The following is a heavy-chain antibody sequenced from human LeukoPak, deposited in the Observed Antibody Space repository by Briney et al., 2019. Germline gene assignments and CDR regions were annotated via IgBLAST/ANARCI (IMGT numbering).Heavy chain of an antibody. D-gene: IGHD2-2*01. J-gene: IGHJ4*02. CDR1: GGSISSGGYY. Sequence: SQTLSLTCTVSGGSISSGGYYWSWIPQHPGKGLEWIGYIYYSGSTYYNPSLKSRVIISVDTSNNQFSLKQSSVTAADTAVYFWARVDRYCSSTCCQHRAGNWGQGTLVTVSS. CDR2: IYYSGST. CDR3: ARVDRYCSSTCCQHRAGN. V-gene: IGHV4-31*03.